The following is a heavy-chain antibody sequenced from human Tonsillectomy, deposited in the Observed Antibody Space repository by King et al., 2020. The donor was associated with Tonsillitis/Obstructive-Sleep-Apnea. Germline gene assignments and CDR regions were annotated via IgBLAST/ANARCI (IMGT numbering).Heavy chain of an antibody. CDR2: IYYSGST. D-gene: IGHD1-14*01. CDR1: GGSISSSSYY. J-gene: IGHJ4*02. V-gene: IGHV4-39*01. Sequence: QLQESGPGLVKPSETLSLTCTVSGGSISSSSYYWGWIRQPPGKGLEWIGSIYYSGSTYYNPSLKSRVTISVDTSKNQFSLELSSVTAADTAVYYCARMAVVAPAPEYWGQGTLVTVSS. CDR3: ARMAVVAPAPEY.